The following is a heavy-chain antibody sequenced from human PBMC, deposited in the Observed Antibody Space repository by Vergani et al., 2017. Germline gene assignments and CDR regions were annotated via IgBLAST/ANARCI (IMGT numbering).Heavy chain of an antibody. V-gene: IGHV4-31*03. Sequence: QVQLQESGPGLVKPSQTLSLTCTVSGGSISSGGYYWSWIRQHPGKGLEWIGSIYHSGSTYYNPSLKSRVTISVDTSKNQFSLKLSSVTAADTAVYYCARRIVGATGAEYFQHWGQGTLVTVSS. CDR2: IYHSGST. CDR3: ARRIVGATGAEYFQH. CDR1: GGSISSGGYY. D-gene: IGHD1-26*01. J-gene: IGHJ1*01.